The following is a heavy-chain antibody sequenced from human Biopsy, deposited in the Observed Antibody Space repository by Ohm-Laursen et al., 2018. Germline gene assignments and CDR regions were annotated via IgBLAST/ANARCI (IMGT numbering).Heavy chain of an antibody. CDR3: ARGSNWNDWSFDY. J-gene: IGHJ4*02. Sequence: SDTLSLTCPVYGGSFSGYYWSWIRQPPGKGLEWIGEINHGGSTNYNSSLKSRVTISVDTSKNQFSLKLNSVTAADTAVYYCARGSNWNDWSFDYWGQGTVVTVPS. D-gene: IGHD1-20*01. CDR2: INHGGST. V-gene: IGHV4-34*01. CDR1: GGSFSGYY.